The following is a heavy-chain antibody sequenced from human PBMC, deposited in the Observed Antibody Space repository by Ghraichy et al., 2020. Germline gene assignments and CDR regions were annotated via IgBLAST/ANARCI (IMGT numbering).Heavy chain of an antibody. V-gene: IGHV2-5*02. D-gene: IGHD3-10*01. CDR1: GFSLNSRGVG. Sequence: SGPTLVKPTQTLTLTCTFSGFSLNSRGVGVGWVRQPPGKALEWLALIYWDDDETYRPLLRSRLTISKDTSKNQVVLTMTNMDPVDTATYYCVHSFKAGSSAGSYVFDYWGQGTLVTVFS. CDR2: IYWDDDE. J-gene: IGHJ4*02. CDR3: VHSFKAGSSAGSYVFDY.